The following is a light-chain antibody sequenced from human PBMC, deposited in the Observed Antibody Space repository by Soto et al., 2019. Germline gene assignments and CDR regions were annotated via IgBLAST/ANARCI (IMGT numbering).Light chain of an antibody. V-gene: IGLV2-14*01. CDR2: EVS. Sequence: QSALTQPASVSGSPGQSITISCTGTSSDVGAYNYVSWYQHHPGKAPKLMIYEVSNRPSGVSNRFSGSKSGNTASLTISGLQAEDEADYYCSSYTSMTTLVFGTGTKLTVL. CDR3: SSYTSMTTLV. CDR1: SSDVGAYNY. J-gene: IGLJ1*01.